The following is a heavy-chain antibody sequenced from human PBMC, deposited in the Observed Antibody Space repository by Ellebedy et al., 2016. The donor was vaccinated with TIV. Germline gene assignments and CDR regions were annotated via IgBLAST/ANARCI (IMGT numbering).Heavy chain of an antibody. Sequence: GESLKISCAASGFAFGGFAMNWVRQAPGKGLQWVSSISYNGDETFYADSVKGRFTISRDNAMNSLYLHMNSLRAEDTALYYCARGPAGYNAGKHDFWGQGTLVVVSS. J-gene: IGHJ4*02. CDR2: ISYNGDET. CDR3: ARGPAGYNAGKHDF. D-gene: IGHD1-14*01. V-gene: IGHV3-21*01. CDR1: GFAFGGFA.